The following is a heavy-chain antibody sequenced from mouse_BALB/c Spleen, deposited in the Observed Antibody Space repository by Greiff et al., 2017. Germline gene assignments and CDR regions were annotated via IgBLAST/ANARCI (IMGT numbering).Heavy chain of an antibody. V-gene: IGHV5-12-1*01. Sequence: EVKLVESGGGLVKPGGSLKLSCAASGFAFSSYDMSWVRQTPEKRLEWVAYISSGGGSTYYPDTVKGRFTISRDNAKNTLYLQMSSLKSEDTAMYYCARQNYGSRYYFDDWGQGTTLTVSS. D-gene: IGHD1-1*01. CDR2: ISSGGGST. CDR1: GFAFSSYD. J-gene: IGHJ2*01. CDR3: ARQNYGSRYYFDD.